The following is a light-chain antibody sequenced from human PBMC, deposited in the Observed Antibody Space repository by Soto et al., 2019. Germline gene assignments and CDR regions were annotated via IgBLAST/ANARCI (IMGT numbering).Light chain of an antibody. CDR3: QQYNNWPLG. Sequence: EIMMTQSPATLSVSPGERATLSCRASQSVNSNLAWYQQKPGQAPRLLIHGASTRATGIPARFSGSGSGTEFTLTISSLQSEDFAVYYCQQYNNWPLGFGGGTQVEIK. CDR1: QSVNSN. CDR2: GAS. V-gene: IGKV3-15*01. J-gene: IGKJ4*01.